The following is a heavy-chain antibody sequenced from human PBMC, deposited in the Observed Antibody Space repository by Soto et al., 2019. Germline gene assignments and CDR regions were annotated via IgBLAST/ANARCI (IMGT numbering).Heavy chain of an antibody. CDR3: ARDSRSGYYLDY. CDR2: IYHSGGT. J-gene: IGHJ4*02. D-gene: IGHD3-22*01. CDR1: GGSISSGGYS. V-gene: IGHV4-30-2*01. Sequence: SETLSLTCAVSGGSISSGGYSWNWIRQPPGKGLEWIGYIYHSGGTDYNPSLKSRVTITVDSSNNQFSLKLSSVTAADTAVYYCARDSRSGYYLDYWGQGTLVTVSS.